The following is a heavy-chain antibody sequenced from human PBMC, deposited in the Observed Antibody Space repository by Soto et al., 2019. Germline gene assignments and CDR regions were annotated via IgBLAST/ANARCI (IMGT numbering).Heavy chain of an antibody. Sequence: LSLTCTVSGGSISSSSYYWGWIRQPPGKGLEWIGSIYYSGSTYYNPSLKSRVTISVDTSKNQFSLKLSSVTAADTAVYYCTLVVVEYSSSSGLGWFDPWGQGTLVTVSS. J-gene: IGHJ5*02. CDR3: TLVVVEYSSSSGLGWFDP. V-gene: IGHV4-39*01. D-gene: IGHD6-6*01. CDR1: GGSISSSSYY. CDR2: IYYSGST.